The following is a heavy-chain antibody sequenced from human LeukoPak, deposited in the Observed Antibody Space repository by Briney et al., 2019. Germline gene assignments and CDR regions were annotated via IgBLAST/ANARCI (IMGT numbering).Heavy chain of an antibody. D-gene: IGHD3-10*01. CDR3: AMVRGVISYYYYMDV. CDR1: GGSISHYY. CDR2: AHSSGST. Sequence: AETLSLTCTVSGGSISHYYWSWIRQPAGKGLEWIGRAHSSGSTNYNPSLKSRVTISVDTSKNQFSLKLSSVTAADTAVYYCAMVRGVISYYYYMDVWGKGTTVTVSS. V-gene: IGHV4-4*07. J-gene: IGHJ6*03.